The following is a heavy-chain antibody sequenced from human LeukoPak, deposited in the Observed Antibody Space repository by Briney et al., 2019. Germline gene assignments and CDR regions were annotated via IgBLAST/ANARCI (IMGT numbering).Heavy chain of an antibody. J-gene: IGHJ4*02. Sequence: SVKVSCKASGYTFTSYGISWVRQAPGQGLEWMGRIIPILGIANYAQKFQGRVTITADKSTSTAYMELSSLRSEDTAVYYCASPPPSYSGYDFTFDYWGQGTLVTVSS. CDR3: ASPPPSYSGYDFTFDY. CDR1: GYTFTSYG. V-gene: IGHV1-69*04. CDR2: IIPILGIA. D-gene: IGHD5-12*01.